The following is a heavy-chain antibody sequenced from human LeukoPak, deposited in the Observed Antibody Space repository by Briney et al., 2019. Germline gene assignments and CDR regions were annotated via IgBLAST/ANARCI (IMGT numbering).Heavy chain of an antibody. J-gene: IGHJ5*02. CDR1: GGTFSSYA. V-gene: IGHV1-69*05. D-gene: IGHD2-2*03. Sequence: ASVKVSCKASGGTFSSYAISWVRQAPGQGLEWMGGIIPIFGTANYAQKFQGRVTITTDESTSTAYMELSSLRSEDTAVYYCATLPGYCSSTSCYNWFDPWGQGTLVTVSS. CDR3: ATLPGYCSSTSCYNWFDP. CDR2: IIPIFGTA.